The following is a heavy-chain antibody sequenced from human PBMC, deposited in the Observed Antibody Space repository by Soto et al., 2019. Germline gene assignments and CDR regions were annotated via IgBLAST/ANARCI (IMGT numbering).Heavy chain of an antibody. CDR1: GASFSFYG. D-gene: IGHD3-9*01. CDR2: MNPNSGNT. J-gene: IGHJ4*02. Sequence: ASLKVSCNTSGASFSFYGINCVRQATGQGLEWMGWMNPNSGNTGYAQKFQGRVTMTRNTSISTAYMELSSLRSEDTAVYYCARERTYFGDYWGQGTLVTVSS. V-gene: IGHV1-8*01. CDR3: ARERTYFGDY.